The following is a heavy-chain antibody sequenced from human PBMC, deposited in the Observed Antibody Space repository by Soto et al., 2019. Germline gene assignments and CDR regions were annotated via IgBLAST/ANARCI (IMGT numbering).Heavy chain of an antibody. J-gene: IGHJ4*02. D-gene: IGHD3-3*01. CDR2: IIPIYESP. CDR1: GDTFNNYA. Sequence: QVHLVQSGTEVKKPGSSVKVSCKASGDTFNNYAISWVRQAPGQGLQWMGGIIPIYESPSDAQGSHNRVTITADRSASTAHLELNGLTSEDTAVYYCAASTFLAGVSGYFHLDFWGQGTLVTVSS. V-gene: IGHV1-69*06. CDR3: AASTFLAGVSGYFHLDF.